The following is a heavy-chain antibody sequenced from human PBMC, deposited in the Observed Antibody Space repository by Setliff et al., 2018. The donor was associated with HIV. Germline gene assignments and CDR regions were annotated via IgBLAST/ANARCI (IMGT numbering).Heavy chain of an antibody. V-gene: IGHV3-21*01. D-gene: IGHD6-19*01. CDR3: TRMIPPRSNRFSSGWFDY. CDR1: GFSFNTYS. CDR2: ISSSGTYI. J-gene: IGHJ4*02. Sequence: GESLKISCAASGFSFNTYSMSWVRQAPGKGLEWVSSISSSGTYIYYADSMKGRFTISRDKAGNSLYLQMNNVRAEDTAVYYCTRMIPPRSNRFSSGWFDYWGQGTVVNVSS.